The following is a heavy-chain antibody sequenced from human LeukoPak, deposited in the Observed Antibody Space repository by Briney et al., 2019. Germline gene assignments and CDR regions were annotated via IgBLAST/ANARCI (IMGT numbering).Heavy chain of an antibody. V-gene: IGHV1-2*02. CDR2: IDPNIGTT. CDR3: ARLLEHYYFDASGYYDDDY. D-gene: IGHD3-22*01. Sequence: ASVKVSCKASGYTFTGFYMHWVRQAPGQGLEWMGWIDPNIGTTKYSQKFQSRVTMTRDTSISEVYMELSRLRSDDTAVYYCARLLEHYYFDASGYYDDDYWGQGTPIIVSS. J-gene: IGHJ4*02. CDR1: GYTFTGFY.